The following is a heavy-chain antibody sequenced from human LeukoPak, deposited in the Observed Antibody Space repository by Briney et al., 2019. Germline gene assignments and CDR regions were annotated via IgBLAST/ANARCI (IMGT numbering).Heavy chain of an antibody. D-gene: IGHD5-24*01. CDR1: GFNFDNFA. V-gene: IGHV3-30*04. Sequence: PGKSLTLSCVVSGFNFDNFAMHWVRQPSGKGLEWVAVISHDARTKYYADSMKGRITISRDNSKNTLFLQMNNLRTEDTAVYFCARPSPPGDGYNPPDHWGQGTLVTVSS. J-gene: IGHJ5*02. CDR3: ARPSPPGDGYNPPDH. CDR2: ISHDARTK.